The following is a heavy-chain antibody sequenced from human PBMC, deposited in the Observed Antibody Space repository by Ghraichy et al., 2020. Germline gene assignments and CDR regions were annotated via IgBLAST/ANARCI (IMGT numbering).Heavy chain of an antibody. V-gene: IGHV3-30*02. D-gene: IGHD3-3*01. J-gene: IGHJ4*02. CDR2: IRYDGSNK. Sequence: GSLRLSCAASGFTFSSYGMHWVRQAPGKGLEWVAFIRYDGSNKYYADYVKGRFTISRDNSKNTLYLQMNSLRAEDTAVYYCAKDSTYYDVWSGYPPGYWGQGTLVTVSS. CDR1: GFTFSSYG. CDR3: AKDSTYYDVWSGYPPGY.